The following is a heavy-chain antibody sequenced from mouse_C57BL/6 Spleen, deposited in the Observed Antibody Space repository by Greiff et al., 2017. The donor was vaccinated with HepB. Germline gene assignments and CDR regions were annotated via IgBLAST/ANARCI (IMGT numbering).Heavy chain of an antibody. CDR1: GYTFTEYT. CDR3: ARHGYYGSSYRYAMDY. CDR2: FYPGSGSI. Sequence: VQLQQSGAELVKPGASVKLSCKASGYTFTEYTIHWVKQRSGQGLEWIGWFYPGSGSIKYNEKFKDKATLTADKSSRTVYMELSRLTSDDSAVYFCARHGYYGSSYRYAMDYWGQGTSVTVSS. V-gene: IGHV1-62-2*01. J-gene: IGHJ4*01. D-gene: IGHD1-1*01.